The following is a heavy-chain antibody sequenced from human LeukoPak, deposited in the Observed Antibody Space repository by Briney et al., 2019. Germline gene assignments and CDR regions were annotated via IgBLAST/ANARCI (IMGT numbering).Heavy chain of an antibody. J-gene: IGHJ3*02. CDR1: GGSISSYY. CDR3: ARSMRTPGEGAFDI. Sequence: PSETLSLTCTVSGGSISSYYWSWIRQPAGKGLEWIGRIYTSGSTNYNPSLKSRVTMSVDTSKNQFSLKLSSVTAADTAVYYCARSMRTPGEGAFDIWGQGTMVTVSS. CDR2: IYTSGST. V-gene: IGHV4-4*07. D-gene: IGHD3-16*01.